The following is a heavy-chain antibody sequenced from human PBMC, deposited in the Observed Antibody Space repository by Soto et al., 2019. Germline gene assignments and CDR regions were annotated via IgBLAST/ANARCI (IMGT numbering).Heavy chain of an antibody. CDR3: AKYHGAESYNWLDP. CDR1: GFTFSSYG. Sequence: QVQLVESGGGVVQPGGSLRLSCAASGFTFSSYGMHWVRQAPGKGLEWVAVISYGGGSKYYADSVKGRFNISRDNSKNTLYLQMNSLRAEDTVVYYCAKYHGAESYNWLDPWGQGTLVTVSS. V-gene: IGHV3-30*18. D-gene: IGHD3-10*01. J-gene: IGHJ5*02. CDR2: ISYGGGSK.